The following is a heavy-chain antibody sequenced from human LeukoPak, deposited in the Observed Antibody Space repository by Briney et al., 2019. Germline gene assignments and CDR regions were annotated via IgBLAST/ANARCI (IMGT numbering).Heavy chain of an antibody. CDR1: GGSISSYY. CDR2: IYTSGST. Sequence: SETLSLTCNVSGGSISSYYWGWIRQPPGKGLEWIGYIYTSGSTNYNPSLKGRVAISVDTSKNQFSLTLSSVTAADTAVYYCARRWYSWHDHAFDIWGQGTMVTVSS. V-gene: IGHV4-4*09. D-gene: IGHD1-1*01. CDR3: ARRWYSWHDHAFDI. J-gene: IGHJ3*02.